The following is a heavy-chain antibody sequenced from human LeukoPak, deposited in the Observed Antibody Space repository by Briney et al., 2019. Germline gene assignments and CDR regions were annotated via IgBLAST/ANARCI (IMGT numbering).Heavy chain of an antibody. J-gene: IGHJ6*04. CDR2: ISAYNGNT. CDR3: ARDPRGQQLVPLGMDV. CDR1: GYTFTSYG. V-gene: IGHV1-18*04. D-gene: IGHD6-13*01. Sequence: GASVKVSCKASGYTFTSYGISWVRQAPGQGLEWMGWISAYNGNTNYAQKLQGRVTMTTDTSTSTAYVELRSLRSDDTAVYYCARDPRGQQLVPLGMDVWGKGTTVTVSS.